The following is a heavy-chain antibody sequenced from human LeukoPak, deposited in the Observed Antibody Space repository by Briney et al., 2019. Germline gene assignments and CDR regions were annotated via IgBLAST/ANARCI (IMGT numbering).Heavy chain of an antibody. V-gene: IGHV3-33*06. CDR1: GFTFSSYG. J-gene: IGHJ4*02. CDR2: IWYDGSNK. D-gene: IGHD2-21*01. Sequence: GGSLRLSCAASGFTFSSYGMHWVRQAPGKGLEWVAVIWYDGSNKYYAVSVKGRFSISGDNSTNTLYLQMNSLRAEDTAVYYCAKDGGTYSLDYWGQGTLVTVSS. CDR3: AKDGGTYSLDY.